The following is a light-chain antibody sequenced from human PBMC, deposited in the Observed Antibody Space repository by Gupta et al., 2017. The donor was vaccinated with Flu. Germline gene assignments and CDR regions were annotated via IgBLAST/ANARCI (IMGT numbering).Light chain of an antibody. Sequence: PFSLSPSVGDTVSITCRSSHSLNNWLASYQHTPGRAPKSLIYATSKARSRLPGTFSGSWSSTDFTLTIIKVQPEDFATYCCQQDNTFPLTFGQGTRLEI. CDR2: ATS. CDR1: HSLNNW. J-gene: IGKJ5*01. V-gene: IGKV1D-16*01. CDR3: QQDNTFPLT.